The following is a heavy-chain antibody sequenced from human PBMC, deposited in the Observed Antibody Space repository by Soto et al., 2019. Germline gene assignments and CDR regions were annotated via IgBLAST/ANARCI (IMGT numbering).Heavy chain of an antibody. J-gene: IGHJ4*02. V-gene: IGHV4-28*01. CDR2: IFYTGTT. Sequence: FVTSARSGYSISGDNWWAWFRKPRGKGLECIGYIFYTGTTYYNLSLKSRVTMSVDTAKDQFSLKLSSVTAADTAVYYCASTSRFKTGHLDYWGQGTLVTVS. CDR3: ASTSRFKTGHLDY. D-gene: IGHD3-9*01. CDR1: GYSISGDNW.